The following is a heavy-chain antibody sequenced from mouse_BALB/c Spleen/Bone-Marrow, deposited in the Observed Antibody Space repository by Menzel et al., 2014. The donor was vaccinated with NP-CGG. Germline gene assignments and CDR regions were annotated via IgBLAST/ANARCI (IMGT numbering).Heavy chain of an antibody. D-gene: IGHD4-1*01. CDR1: GFTFSDYY. V-gene: IGHV5-12*02. J-gene: IGHJ4*01. CDR2: ITKGGGST. Sequence: EVMLVESGGDLVQPGGSLKLSCATSGFTFSDYYMYWVRQTPEKRLEWVAYITKGGGSTYYPDIVKGRFTISRDNVKNTLYLQMSRLKSEDTAMYYCARQLAYAMDYWGQGTSVTVSS. CDR3: ARQLAYAMDY.